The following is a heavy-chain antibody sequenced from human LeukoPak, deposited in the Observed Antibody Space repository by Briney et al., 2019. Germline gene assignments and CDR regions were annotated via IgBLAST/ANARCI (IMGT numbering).Heavy chain of an antibody. CDR3: ASTTSAVTVADPRDAFDV. CDR1: GFTLSSNY. Sequence: PGGSLRLSCAASGFTLSSNYVNWVRQAPGKGLEWVSVIYGGDITYYADSVKGRFTISRDSSKNTLYLQMNSLRVEDTAVYYCASTTSAVTVADPRDAFDVWGQGTLVTVSS. V-gene: IGHV3-53*01. CDR2: IYGGDIT. J-gene: IGHJ4*02. D-gene: IGHD6-19*01.